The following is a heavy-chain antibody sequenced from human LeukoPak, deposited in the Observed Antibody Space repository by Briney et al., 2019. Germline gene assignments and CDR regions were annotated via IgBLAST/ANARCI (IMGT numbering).Heavy chain of an antibody. CDR3: ARDRDYYDSSGYYYVLGYYYYGMDV. Sequence: GGSLRLSCAVSGFTFSGFWMSWSRQAPGKGLEWVASINSDGSEGYYADVVKGRFTISRDNAKNSLYLQINSLRAEDTAVYYCARDRDYYDSSGYYYVLGYYYYGMDVWGQGTTVTVSS. CDR2: INSDGSEG. CDR1: GFTFSGFW. V-gene: IGHV3-7*01. D-gene: IGHD3-22*01. J-gene: IGHJ6*02.